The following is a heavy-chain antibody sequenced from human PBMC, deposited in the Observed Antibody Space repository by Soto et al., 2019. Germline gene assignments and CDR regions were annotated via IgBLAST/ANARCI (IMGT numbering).Heavy chain of an antibody. V-gene: IGHV3-53*01. J-gene: IGHJ6*02. CDR3: ARDLNGFGELSHGMDV. D-gene: IGHD3-10*01. Sequence: GGSLRLSCAASGFTVSSNYMSWVRQAPGKGLEWVSVIYSGGSTYYADSVKGRFTISRDNSKNTLYLQMNSLRAEDTAVYYCARDLNGFGELSHGMDVWGQGTTVTVSS. CDR2: IYSGGST. CDR1: GFTVSSNY.